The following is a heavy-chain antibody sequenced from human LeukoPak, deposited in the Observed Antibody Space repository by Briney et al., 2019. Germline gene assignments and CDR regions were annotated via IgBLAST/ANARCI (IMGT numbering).Heavy chain of an antibody. CDR2: IYYSGST. D-gene: IGHD6-6*01. J-gene: IGHJ4*02. Sequence: SETLSLTCAVYGGSFSGYYWSWIRQPPGKGLEWIGYIYYSGSTNYNPSLKSRVTISVDTSKNQFSLKLTSVTAADTAVYYCARGYGSSLELDYWGQGTLVTVSS. V-gene: IGHV4-59*01. CDR1: GGSFSGYY. CDR3: ARGYGSSLELDY.